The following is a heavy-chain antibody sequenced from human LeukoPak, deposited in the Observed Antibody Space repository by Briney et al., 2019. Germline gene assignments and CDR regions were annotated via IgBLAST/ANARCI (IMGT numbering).Heavy chain of an antibody. CDR3: ARRGLVVVPL. CDR1: GGSVSTTSSY. D-gene: IGHD2-21*01. V-gene: IGHV4-39*01. Sequence: PSETLSLTCTVSGGSVSTTSSYWVWVRQPPGKGLEWVGSIYYGGSTHYNLSLKSRLTISVDTSKNQFSLKLTSVTAADTAVYYCARRGLVVVPLWGQGILVTVSS. J-gene: IGHJ4*02. CDR2: IYYGGST.